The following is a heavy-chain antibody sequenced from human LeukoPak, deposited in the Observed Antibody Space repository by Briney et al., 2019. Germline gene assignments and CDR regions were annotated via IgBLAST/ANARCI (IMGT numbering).Heavy chain of an antibody. D-gene: IGHD3-10*01. CDR1: GGSFSTSSYF. CDR3: TRLIVNFYASGT. Sequence: SETLSLTCTVSGGSFSTSSYFWNWFRQPPGKRLEWIGYIYHTGSTNYNPSLKSRVTISVDTSKNQFSLELSSVTAADTAVYYCTRLIVNFYASGTWGQGTLVTVS. V-gene: IGHV4-61*01. CDR2: IYHTGST. J-gene: IGHJ5*02.